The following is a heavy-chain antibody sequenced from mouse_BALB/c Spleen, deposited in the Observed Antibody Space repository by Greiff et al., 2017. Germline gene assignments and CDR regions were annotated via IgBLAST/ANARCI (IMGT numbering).Heavy chain of an antibody. V-gene: IGHV1-82*01. D-gene: IGHD1-1*01. CDR3: ARVGYGSPFAY. CDR2: IYPGDGDT. Sequence: QVQLKQSGPELVKPGASVKISCKASGYAFSSSWMNWVKQRPGQGLEWIGRIYPGDGDTNYNGKFKGKATLTADKSSSTAYMQLSSLTSVDSAVYFCARVGYGSPFAYWGQGTLVTVSA. J-gene: IGHJ3*01. CDR1: GYAFSSSW.